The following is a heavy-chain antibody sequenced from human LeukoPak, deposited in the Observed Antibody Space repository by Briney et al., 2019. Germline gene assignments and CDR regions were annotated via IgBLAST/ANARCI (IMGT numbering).Heavy chain of an antibody. D-gene: IGHD1-7*01. V-gene: IGHV3-7*01. CDR2: IKQDGSER. CDR1: GFTFDDYG. CDR3: ARLNWNYESYMDV. Sequence: GGSLRLSCVASGFTFDDYGMSWVRQAPGKGLEWVANIKQDGSERYYVDSVKGRFTISRDNAKNSLYLQMNSLRAEDTAVYYCARLNWNYESYMDVWGKGTTVTVSS. J-gene: IGHJ6*03.